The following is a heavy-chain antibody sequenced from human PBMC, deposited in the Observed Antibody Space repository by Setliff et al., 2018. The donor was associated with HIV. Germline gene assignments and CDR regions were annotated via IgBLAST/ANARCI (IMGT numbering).Heavy chain of an antibody. CDR1: GGSISSSTYY. V-gene: IGHV4-39*01. CDR2: MYYSGST. D-gene: IGHD6-19*01. Sequence: SETLSLTCTVSGGSISSSTYYWGWIRQPPGKGLEWIGSMYYSGSTNYNPSLKSRVSMSVDTSKNQFSLRLTSVTAADTAVYFCARPHSGRGGGAWFDPWGQGTLVTVSS. CDR3: ARPHSGRGGGAWFDP. J-gene: IGHJ5*02.